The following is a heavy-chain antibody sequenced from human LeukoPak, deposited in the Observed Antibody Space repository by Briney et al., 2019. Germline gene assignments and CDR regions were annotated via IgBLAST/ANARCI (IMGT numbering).Heavy chain of an antibody. J-gene: IGHJ3*02. CDR2: IYHSGST. D-gene: IGHD1-26*01. CDR1: GGAISSGGYS. CDR3: ARADTTPDAFDI. V-gene: IGHV4-30-2*01. Sequence: TLSLTCTVSGGAISSGGYSWSWIRHPPGKGLEWIGYIYHSGSTYYNPSLRSRVTISVDRSKNQFSLKLSSVTAADTAVYYCARADTTPDAFDIWGQGTMVTVSS.